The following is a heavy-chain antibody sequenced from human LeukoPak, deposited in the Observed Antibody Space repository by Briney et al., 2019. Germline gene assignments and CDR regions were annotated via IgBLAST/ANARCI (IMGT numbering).Heavy chain of an antibody. CDR3: ASVYSCSWYFDY. Sequence: SVKVSCKASGGTFSSYAISWVRQAPGQGLEWMGGIIPIFGTANYAQKFQGRVTITADESTSTAYMELSSLRSEDTAVYYCASVYSCSWYFDYWGQGTLVTVSS. CDR2: IIPIFGTA. J-gene: IGHJ4*02. V-gene: IGHV1-69*13. D-gene: IGHD6-13*01. CDR1: GGTFSSYA.